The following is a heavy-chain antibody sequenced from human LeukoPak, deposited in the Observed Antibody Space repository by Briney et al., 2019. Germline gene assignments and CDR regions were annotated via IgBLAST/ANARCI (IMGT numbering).Heavy chain of an antibody. J-gene: IGHJ4*02. Sequence: SETQSLTCTVSGGSISTYYWTWIRQPPGKGLEWIDYIYHSGSTKYNSSLKSRVTMSVDTSKNQFSLKLSSVTAADTAVYYCVGDGYSGHDALWGQGTLVTVSS. D-gene: IGHD5-12*01. CDR1: GGSISTYY. V-gene: IGHV4-59*01. CDR2: IYHSGST. CDR3: VGDGYSGHDAL.